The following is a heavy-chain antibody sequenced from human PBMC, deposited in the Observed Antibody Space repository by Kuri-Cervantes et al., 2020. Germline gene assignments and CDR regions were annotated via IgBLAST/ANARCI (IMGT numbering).Heavy chain of an antibody. CDR2: IYPGDSDT. V-gene: IGHV5-51*01. D-gene: IGHD6-19*01. Sequence: GGSLRLSCKGSGYSFTTYWIGWVRXMPEKGLEWMGIIYPGDSDTRYSPSFQGQVTISADKSISTAYLQWSNLKASDTALYYCARKPFXSGYFDYWGQGTLVTVSS. CDR3: ARKPFXSGYFDY. CDR1: GYSFTTYW. J-gene: IGHJ4*02.